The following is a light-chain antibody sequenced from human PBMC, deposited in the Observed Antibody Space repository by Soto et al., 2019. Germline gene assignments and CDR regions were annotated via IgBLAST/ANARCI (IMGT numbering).Light chain of an antibody. J-gene: IGKJ1*01. Sequence: EILMTQSPSTLSVSPGERATLSCRASQSVSRNLAWYQQKPGQTPRLLIYGASTRAAGIPDRFSGSGSGTEFTLTISSLQSEDFAVYFCQQYNNWPLTFGQGTKVDIK. CDR2: GAS. V-gene: IGKV3D-15*01. CDR1: QSVSRN. CDR3: QQYNNWPLT.